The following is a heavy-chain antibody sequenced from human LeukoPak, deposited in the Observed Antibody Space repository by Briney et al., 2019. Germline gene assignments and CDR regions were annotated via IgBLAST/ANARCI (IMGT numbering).Heavy chain of an antibody. CDR1: GFTFSSYG. V-gene: IGHV3-30*18. Sequence: PGGSLRLSCAASGFTFSSYGMHWVRQAPGKGLEWVAVIPYDGSNKYYADSVKGRFTISRDNSKNTLYLQMNSLRAEDTAVYYCAKSTATGQFDPWGQGTLVTVSS. D-gene: IGHD4-17*01. CDR3: AKSTATGQFDP. CDR2: IPYDGSNK. J-gene: IGHJ5*02.